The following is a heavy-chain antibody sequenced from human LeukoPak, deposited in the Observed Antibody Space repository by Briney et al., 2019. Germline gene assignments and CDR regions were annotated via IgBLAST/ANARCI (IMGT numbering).Heavy chain of an antibody. D-gene: IGHD3-16*01. CDR3: ARVMLSTLGYYYYMGV. J-gene: IGHJ6*03. V-gene: IGHV3-7*01. CDR1: GFTFSRYW. CDR2: IGQDGREK. Sequence: GGSLRLPCAASGFTFSRYWMSWVRQAPGKGLEWVANIGQDGREKYSVDSVKGRFTMSRDNARNSLYLQMNSLRAEDTAVYYCARVMLSTLGYYYYMGVWGKGTTVTVSS.